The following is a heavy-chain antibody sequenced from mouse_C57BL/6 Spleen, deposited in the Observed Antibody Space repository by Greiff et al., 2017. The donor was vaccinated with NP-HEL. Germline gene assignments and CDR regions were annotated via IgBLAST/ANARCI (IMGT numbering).Heavy chain of an antibody. Sequence: QFQLQQSGPELVKPGASVKISCKASGYAFSSSWMNWVKQRPGKGLEWIGRIYPGDGDTNYNGKFKGKATLTADKSSSTAYMQLSSLTSEDSAVYFCARTRGGYLYYFDYWGQGTTLTVSS. J-gene: IGHJ2*01. CDR1: GYAFSSSW. D-gene: IGHD2-2*01. CDR3: ARTRGGYLYYFDY. CDR2: IYPGDGDT. V-gene: IGHV1-82*01.